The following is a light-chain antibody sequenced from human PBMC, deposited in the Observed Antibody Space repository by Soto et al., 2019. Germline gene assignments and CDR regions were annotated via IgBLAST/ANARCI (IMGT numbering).Light chain of an antibody. J-gene: IGLJ1*01. Sequence: QSVLTQPPSASGTPGQRVTISCSGSTSNIGSNYVYWYQHLPGTAPKLLIYTDNQRPSGVPDRFSGSKSGTSASLAISGLQAEDEADYYCCSYAGSYTYVFGTGTKLTVL. CDR2: TDN. CDR3: CSYAGSYTYV. V-gene: IGLV1-47*02. CDR1: TSNIGSNY.